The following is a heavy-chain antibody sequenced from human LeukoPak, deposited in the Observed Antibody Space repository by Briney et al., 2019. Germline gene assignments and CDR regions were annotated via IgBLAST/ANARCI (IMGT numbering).Heavy chain of an antibody. D-gene: IGHD3-10*01. CDR3: ARVYYGSGYYYYYMDV. CDR2: ISYDGGNK. Sequence: GGSLRLSCAASGFTFSSYAMHWVRQAPGKGLEWVAAISYDGGNKYSADSVKGRFTISRDNSKNTLYLQMNSLRAEDTAVYYCARVYYGSGYYYYYMDVWGKGTTVTISS. CDR1: GFTFSSYA. J-gene: IGHJ6*03. V-gene: IGHV3-30*04.